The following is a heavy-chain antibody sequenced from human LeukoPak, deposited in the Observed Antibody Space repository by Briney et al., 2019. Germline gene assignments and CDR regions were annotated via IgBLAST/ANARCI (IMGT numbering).Heavy chain of an antibody. V-gene: IGHV4-34*01. Sequence: PSETLSLTCAVYGGSFSGYYWSWIRQPPGKGLEWIGEINHSGSTNYNPSLKSRVTISVDTSKNQFSLKLSSVTAEDTAVYYCARGPMVEGHFDYWGQGTLVTVSS. D-gene: IGHD3-10*01. J-gene: IGHJ4*02. CDR1: GGSFSGYY. CDR3: ARGPMVEGHFDY. CDR2: INHSGST.